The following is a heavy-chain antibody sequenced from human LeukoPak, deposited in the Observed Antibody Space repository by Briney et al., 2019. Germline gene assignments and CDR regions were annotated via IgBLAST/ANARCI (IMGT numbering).Heavy chain of an antibody. Sequence: ASVKVSCKASGYTFTSYYTHWVRQAPGQGLEWMGIINPSGGSTSYAQKFQGRVTMTRDTSTSTVYMELSSLRSEDTAVYYCARRGGYCSSTSCYYDYWGQGTLVTVSS. D-gene: IGHD2-2*03. V-gene: IGHV1-46*01. CDR1: GYTFTSYY. CDR3: ARRGGYCSSTSCYYDY. CDR2: INPSGGST. J-gene: IGHJ4*02.